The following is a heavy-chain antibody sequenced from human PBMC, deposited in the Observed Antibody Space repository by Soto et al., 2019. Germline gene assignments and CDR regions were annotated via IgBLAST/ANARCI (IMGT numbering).Heavy chain of an antibody. CDR3: VITAVAATLDWFDP. CDR2: IYPGDSDT. Sequence: PGESLKISCKGSGYSFTSYWIGWVRQMPGKGLEWMGIIYPGDSDTRYSPSFQGQVTISADKSISTAYLQWSSLKAWDTAMYYCVITAVAATLDWFDPWGQGTLVTVSS. D-gene: IGHD2-15*01. V-gene: IGHV5-51*01. J-gene: IGHJ5*02. CDR1: GYSFTSYW.